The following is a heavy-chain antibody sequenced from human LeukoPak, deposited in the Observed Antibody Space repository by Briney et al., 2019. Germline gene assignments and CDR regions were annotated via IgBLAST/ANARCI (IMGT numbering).Heavy chain of an antibody. CDR2: IRNDGSHK. J-gene: IGHJ4*02. CDR1: GFTFSSYG. V-gene: IGHV3-30*02. D-gene: IGHD6-13*01. Sequence: GGSLRLSCAASGFTFSSYGMHWVRQGPGKGLEWVAFIRNDGSHKYYADSVKGRLTISRDNSKYTLYLQMNSLRADDTAVYYCAKAGGSSWDPFDYWGQGTLVTVSS. CDR3: AKAGGSSWDPFDY.